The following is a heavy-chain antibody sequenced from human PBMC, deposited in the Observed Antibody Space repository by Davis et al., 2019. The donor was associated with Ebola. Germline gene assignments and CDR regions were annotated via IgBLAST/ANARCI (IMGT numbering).Heavy chain of an antibody. CDR3: ARYCHYTDCSYFDC. D-gene: IGHD2-15*01. Sequence: GESLKISCAASGFTFSNYDMSWVRHVPGKGLEWVSTISASEGHKHYSDSVRGRFTISRDNSKNTLYLQMTSLRAEDTATYYCARYCHYTDCSYFDCWGQGTMVAVSS. V-gene: IGHV3-23*01. J-gene: IGHJ4*02. CDR2: ISASEGHK. CDR1: GFTFSNYD.